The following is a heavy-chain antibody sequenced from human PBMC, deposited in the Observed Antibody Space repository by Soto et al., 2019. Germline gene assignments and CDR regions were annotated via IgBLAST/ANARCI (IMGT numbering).Heavy chain of an antibody. CDR3: ATVTAYCGGDCYSWAYEPFEY. Sequence: ASVKVSCKASGYTFTSYYMHWVRQAPGQGLEWMGIINPSGGSTSYAQKFQGRVTMTRDTSTSTVYMELSSLRSEDTAVYYCATVTAYCGGDCYSWAYEPFEYWGQGTLVTAPQ. CDR2: INPSGGST. V-gene: IGHV1-46*01. CDR1: GYTFTSYY. J-gene: IGHJ4*02. D-gene: IGHD2-21*02.